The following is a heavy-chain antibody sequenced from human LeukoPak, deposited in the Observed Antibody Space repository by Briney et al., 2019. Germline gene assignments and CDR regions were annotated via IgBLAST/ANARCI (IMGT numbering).Heavy chain of an antibody. Sequence: GASVKVSCKASGYTFTSYGISWVRQAPGQGLEWMGWISAYNGNTNYAQKLQGRVTMTTDTSTSTAYMELRSLRSDDTAVYYCATATKGDYYGSSGYYPGEAFDIWGQGTMVTVSS. J-gene: IGHJ3*02. CDR3: ATATKGDYYGSSGYYPGEAFDI. CDR1: GYTFTSYG. CDR2: ISAYNGNT. D-gene: IGHD3-22*01. V-gene: IGHV1-18*01.